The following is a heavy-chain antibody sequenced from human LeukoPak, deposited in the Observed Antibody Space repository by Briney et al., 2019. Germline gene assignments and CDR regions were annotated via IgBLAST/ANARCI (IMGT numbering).Heavy chain of an antibody. Sequence: SETLSLTCTVSGYSISTGYYWDWIRPPPGKGLEWIGTFYHGGSTYYNPSLKSRVTISVDTSKNQFSLNLTSVTAADTAVYYCARETSQKGAHYMDVWGKGTTITISS. D-gene: IGHD3-16*01. V-gene: IGHV4-38-2*02. CDR1: GYSISTGYY. J-gene: IGHJ6*03. CDR3: ARETSQKGAHYMDV. CDR2: FYHGGST.